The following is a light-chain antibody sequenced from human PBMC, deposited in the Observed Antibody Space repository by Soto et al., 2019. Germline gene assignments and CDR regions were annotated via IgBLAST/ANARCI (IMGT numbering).Light chain of an antibody. CDR2: DVT. J-gene: IGLJ3*02. V-gene: IGLV2-14*01. Sequence: QSALTQPASVSGSAGQSITISCTGTSSDIGGYNYVSWYQQHPGKAPKLMIYDVTNRPSGVSNRFSGSKSGNTASLTISGLQPEDEADYYCSSYTTSSTLEVFGGGTKLTVL. CDR1: SSDIGGYNY. CDR3: SSYTTSSTLEV.